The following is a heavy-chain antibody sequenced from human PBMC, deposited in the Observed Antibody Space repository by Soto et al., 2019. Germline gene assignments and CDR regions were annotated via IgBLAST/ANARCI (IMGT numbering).Heavy chain of an antibody. V-gene: IGHV1-46*01. D-gene: IGHD6-6*01. CDR2: INPSGGST. CDR3: ARETSSSSGYYYGMDV. J-gene: IGHJ6*02. Sequence: ASVKVSCKASGYTFTSYYMHWVRQAPGQGLEWMGIINPSGGSTSYAQKFQGRVTMTRDTSTSTVYMELSSLGSEDTAVYYCARETSSSSGYYYGMDVWGQGTTVTVSS. CDR1: GYTFTSYY.